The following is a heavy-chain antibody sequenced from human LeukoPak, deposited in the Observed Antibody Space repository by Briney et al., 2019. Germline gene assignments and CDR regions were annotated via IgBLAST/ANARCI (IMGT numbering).Heavy chain of an antibody. J-gene: IGHJ4*02. CDR1: GITLNSYC. D-gene: IGHD6-6*01. CDR3: AKWKYSNSGIDDY. V-gene: IGHV3-23*01. Sequence: GSPRLLCCTPGITLNSYCMNWVRPVCRKGLEWVPVISGSGGNTYYADSVKGRFTISRDNSKNMLYLQMNSLRAEGTAVYYCAKWKYSNSGIDDYWGQGTLVTVSS. CDR2: ISGSGGNT.